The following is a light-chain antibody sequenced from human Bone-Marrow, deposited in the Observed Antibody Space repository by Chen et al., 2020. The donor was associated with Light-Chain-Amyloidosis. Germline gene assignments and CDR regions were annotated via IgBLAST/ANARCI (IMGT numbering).Light chain of an antibody. V-gene: IGKV3-20*01. CDR1: QSVSDNF. J-gene: IGKJ1*01. Sequence: EIVLTQSPGTLSLSAGERATHSCRASQSVSDNFLAWYQQKPGQAPRLLIYAASRRATGIPDVFSGSGSGTDFTLTISRLEPEDFAVYYCQQYGNSPWTFGQGTKVEIK. CDR2: AAS. CDR3: QQYGNSPWT.